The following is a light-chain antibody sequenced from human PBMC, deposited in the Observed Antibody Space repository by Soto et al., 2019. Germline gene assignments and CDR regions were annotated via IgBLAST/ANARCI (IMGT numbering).Light chain of an antibody. CDR1: TGDVGYYNY. CDR2: EVM. V-gene: IGLV2-14*01. J-gene: IGLJ1*01. Sequence: QSALTQPASVSGSPGQSITISCTGTTGDVGYYNYVSWXXXXXXXXXKLIIHEVMNRPSGVSHRFSGSKSGNTASLTISGLQAEDEADYYCTSYTSNSTLLFGGGTKVTVL. CDR3: TSYTSNSTLL.